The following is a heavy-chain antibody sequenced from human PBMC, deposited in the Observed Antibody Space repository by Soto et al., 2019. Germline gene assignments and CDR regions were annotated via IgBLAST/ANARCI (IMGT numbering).Heavy chain of an antibody. CDR3: AKDLGGIAVAGTGYFDP. V-gene: IGHV3-30*18. D-gene: IGHD6-19*01. J-gene: IGHJ5*02. CDR2: ISYDGSNK. Sequence: LRLSCAASGFTFSSYGMHWVRQAPGKGLEWVAVISYDGSNKYYADSVKGRFTISRDNSKNTLYLQMNSLRAEDTAVYYCAKDLGGIAVAGTGYFDPWGQGTLVTVSS. CDR1: GFTFSSYG.